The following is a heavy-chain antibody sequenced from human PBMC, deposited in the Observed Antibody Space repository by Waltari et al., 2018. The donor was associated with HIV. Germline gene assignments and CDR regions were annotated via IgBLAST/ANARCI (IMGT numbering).Heavy chain of an antibody. CDR1: GLTVSSNV. J-gene: IGHJ4*02. CDR3: ARVRSTMGRFQGFDY. D-gene: IGHD1-26*01. Sequence: EVQLVETGGGLIKPGGSLRLSCAASGLTVSSNVMNWVRQAPGKGLEWVSLIYSGGSTYYADSVKGRFTISRDNSKNTLYLQMNSLRAEDTAVYYCARVRSTMGRFQGFDYWGQGTLVTVSS. V-gene: IGHV3-53*02. CDR2: IYSGGST.